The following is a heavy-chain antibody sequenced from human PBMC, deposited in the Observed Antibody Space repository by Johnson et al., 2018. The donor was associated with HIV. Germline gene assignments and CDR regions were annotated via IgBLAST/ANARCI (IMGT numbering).Heavy chain of an antibody. CDR3: ARGSGVGAFDI. D-gene: IGHD7-27*01. J-gene: IGHJ3*02. V-gene: IGHV3-11*04. CDR2: ISSSGSTI. Sequence: VQLVESGGGLIQPGGSLRLSCAASGFTVSSNYMSWVRQAPGKGLEWVSYISSSGSTIYYADSVKGRFTSSRDNSKNSLYLQMSSLRVEDTAVYYCARGSGVGAFDIWGQGTMVTVSS. CDR1: GFTVSSNY.